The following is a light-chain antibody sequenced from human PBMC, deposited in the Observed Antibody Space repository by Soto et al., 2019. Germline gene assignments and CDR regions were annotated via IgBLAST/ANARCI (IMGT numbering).Light chain of an antibody. CDR1: QSVSSSY. Sequence: EIVLTQSPGTLSLSPGERATLSCRASQSVSSSYLAWYQQKPGQAPRLLIYGASSRATGIPDRFGGSGSGTDFTLTSSRLESEDFAMYYCQQYGSSRTFCQGTKVEI. V-gene: IGKV3-20*01. CDR3: QQYGSSRT. CDR2: GAS. J-gene: IGKJ1*01.